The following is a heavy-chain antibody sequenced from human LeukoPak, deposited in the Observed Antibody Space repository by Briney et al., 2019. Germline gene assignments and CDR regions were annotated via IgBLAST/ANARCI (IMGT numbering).Heavy chain of an antibody. Sequence: SETLSLTCTVSGGSISSYYWSWIRQPPGKGLEWIGYIYYSGSTNYNPSLKSRVTISVDTSKNQFSLKLSSVTAADTAVYYCVSSNSSGWPNDKYYYGMDVWGQGTTVTVSS. V-gene: IGHV4-59*08. D-gene: IGHD6-19*01. CDR2: IYYSGST. CDR3: VSSNSSGWPNDKYYYGMDV. CDR1: GGSISSYY. J-gene: IGHJ6*02.